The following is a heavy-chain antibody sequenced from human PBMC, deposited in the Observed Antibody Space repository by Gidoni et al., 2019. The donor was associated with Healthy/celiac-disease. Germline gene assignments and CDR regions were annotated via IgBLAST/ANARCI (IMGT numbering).Heavy chain of an antibody. CDR3: ARGERVVGYYDSSGYYGY. J-gene: IGHJ4*02. CDR2: IYYSGST. V-gene: IGHV4-31*03. D-gene: IGHD3-22*01. CDR1: VGSISSGCYY. Sequence: QVQLQESGPGLLKPSPTLSLTCTVSVGSISSGCYYWSWIRQHPGKGLEWIGYIYYSGSTYYNPSLKSRVTISVDTSKNQFSLKLSSVTAADTAVYYCARGERVVGYYDSSGYYGYWGQGTLVTVSS.